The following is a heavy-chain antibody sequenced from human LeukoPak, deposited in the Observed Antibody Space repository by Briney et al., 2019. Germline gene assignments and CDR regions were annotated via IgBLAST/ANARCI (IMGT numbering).Heavy chain of an antibody. Sequence: SETLSLTCTVSGGSISSYYWSWIRQPPGKGLEWIGYIYTSGSTNYNPSLKSRVTISVDTPKNQFSLKLSSVTAADTAVYYCARHLGGASSWLPNWFDPWGQGTLVTVSS. CDR2: IYTSGST. CDR3: ARHLGGASSWLPNWFDP. D-gene: IGHD6-13*01. CDR1: GGSISSYY. V-gene: IGHV4-4*09. J-gene: IGHJ5*02.